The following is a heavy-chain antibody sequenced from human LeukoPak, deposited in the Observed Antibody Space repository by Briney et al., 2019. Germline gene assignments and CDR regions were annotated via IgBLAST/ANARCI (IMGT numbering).Heavy chain of an antibody. CDR2: IRSKAYGETT. CDR3: TRNLWSGSSLDFAT. D-gene: IGHD3-3*01. Sequence: GGSLRLSCSTSGFIFGDYAMSWVRQAPVKGLEWLAFIRSKAYGETTEYAASVKGIFTISRDDSKNLAYLQMNSLQIEDTAIYYCTRNLWSGSSLDFATGGQGPQVTVS. CDR1: GFIFGDYA. J-gene: IGHJ5*02. V-gene: IGHV3-49*04.